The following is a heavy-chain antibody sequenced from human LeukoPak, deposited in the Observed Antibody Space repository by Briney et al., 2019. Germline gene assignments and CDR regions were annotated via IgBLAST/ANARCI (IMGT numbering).Heavy chain of an antibody. CDR2: FYNTDDT. CDR1: GFPVSSSF. J-gene: IGHJ4*02. CDR3: ARASQWLAFDC. D-gene: IGHD6-19*01. Sequence: PGGSLRLSCAASGFPVSSSFMNWVRQAPGKGLEWVSTFYNTDDTNYPDSVRGRFTISRDSSTNTLYLQMKNLRAQDTAVYFCARASQWLAFDCWGQGTLVTVSS. V-gene: IGHV3-66*01.